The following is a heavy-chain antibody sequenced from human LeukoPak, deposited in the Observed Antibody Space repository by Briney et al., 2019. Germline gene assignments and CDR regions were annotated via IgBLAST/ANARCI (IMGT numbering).Heavy chain of an antibody. CDR2: IYSGGTT. D-gene: IGHD3-10*01. J-gene: IGHJ4*02. V-gene: IGHV3-53*01. Sequence: GGSLRLSCAASGFTVSSNYMTWVRQAPGKGLEWVSIIYSGGTTYYADSVKGRFHISRDNSKNTLYLQMNSLRAEDTAVYYCARLYYYVSGTYSRYFDYWGQGTLVTVSS. CDR3: ARLYYYVSGTYSRYFDY. CDR1: GFTVSSNY.